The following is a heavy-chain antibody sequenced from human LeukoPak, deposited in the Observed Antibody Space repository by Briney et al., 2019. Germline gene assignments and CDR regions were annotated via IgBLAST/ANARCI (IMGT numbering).Heavy chain of an antibody. CDR2: INPNSGGT. Sequence: GASVKVSCKASGYTFTGYYMHWVRQAPGQGLEWMGWINPNSGGTNYAQKFQGWVTMTRDTSISTAYMELSRLRSDDTAVYYRAREYCSSTSCYAVAFDIWGQGTMVTVSS. J-gene: IGHJ3*02. V-gene: IGHV1-2*04. CDR1: GYTFTGYY. D-gene: IGHD2-2*01. CDR3: AREYCSSTSCYAVAFDI.